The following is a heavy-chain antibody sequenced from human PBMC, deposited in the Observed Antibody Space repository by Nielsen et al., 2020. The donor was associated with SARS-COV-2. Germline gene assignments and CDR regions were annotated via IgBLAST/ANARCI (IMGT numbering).Heavy chain of an antibody. CDR2: ISYDGSVK. CDR1: GFTFSRYG. J-gene: IGHJ4*02. V-gene: IGHV3-30*19. D-gene: IGHD6-13*01. Sequence: GESLKISCEASGFTFSRYGMYWVRQAPGKGLEWVTFISYDGSVKYYADSVKGRFTISIDLSNNTLYLQMNSLRVEDTAIYYCTKGAQLWDYWGQGTLVTVSS. CDR3: TKGAQLWDY.